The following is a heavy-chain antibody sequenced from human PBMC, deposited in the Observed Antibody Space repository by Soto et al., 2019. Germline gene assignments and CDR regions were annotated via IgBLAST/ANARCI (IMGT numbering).Heavy chain of an antibody. D-gene: IGHD3-10*01. CDR3: ARDQTSGASGHHWFDR. V-gene: IGHV4-30-4*01. CDR2: IYYSGST. J-gene: IGHJ5*02. Sequence: SETLSLTCTVPGGSINSGDYYWSWIRQPPGKGLEWIGYIYYSGSTSYNPSLKSRLIMSVDTSKNEFSLRLSSVTAADTAVYYCARDQTSGASGHHWFDRWGQGTLVTVSS. CDR1: GGSINSGDYY.